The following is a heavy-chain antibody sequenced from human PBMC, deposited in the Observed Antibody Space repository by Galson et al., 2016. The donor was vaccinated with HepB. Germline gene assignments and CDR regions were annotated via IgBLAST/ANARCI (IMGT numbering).Heavy chain of an antibody. D-gene: IGHD2-15*01. V-gene: IGHV3-33*01. CDR3: ARVGFCSSGSCYPSESYYYYMDV. CDR2: IWSDGSNK. Sequence: SLRLSCAASGFTLSNYAMHWVSQAPGKGLEWVAAIWSDGSNKYYADSVKGRFTISRDNSKNTLYLQMNSLRAEDTAVYYCARVGFCSSGSCYPSESYYYYMDVWGKETTVTVSS. CDR1: GFTLSNYA. J-gene: IGHJ6*03.